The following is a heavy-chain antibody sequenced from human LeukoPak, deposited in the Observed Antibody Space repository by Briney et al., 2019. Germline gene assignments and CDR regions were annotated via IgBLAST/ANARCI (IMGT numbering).Heavy chain of an antibody. V-gene: IGHV1-18*01. CDR2: ISAYNGNT. D-gene: IGHD3-22*01. J-gene: IGHJ3*02. CDR3: ARGGGYYYDSSGYEMRAFDI. CDR1: GYTFTSYG. Sequence: ASVKVSCKASGYTFTSYGISWVRQAAGQGLEWMGWISAYNGNTNYAQKLQGRVTMTTDTSTSTAYMELRSLRSDDTAVYYCARGGGYYYDSSGYEMRAFDIWGQGTMVTVSS.